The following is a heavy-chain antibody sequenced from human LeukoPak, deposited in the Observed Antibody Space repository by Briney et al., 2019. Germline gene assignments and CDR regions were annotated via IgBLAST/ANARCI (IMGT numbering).Heavy chain of an antibody. V-gene: IGHV4-39*07. CDR3: ARSMVRGVTNFDY. Sequence: SETLSLTCTVSGGSISSGGYYWGWIRQPPGKGPEWIGSIYYSGNTYYNPSLKSRVTISVDTSKNQFSLKLSSVTAADTAVYYCARSMVRGVTNFDYWGQGTLVTVSS. D-gene: IGHD3-10*01. J-gene: IGHJ4*02. CDR1: GGSISSGGYY. CDR2: IYYSGNT.